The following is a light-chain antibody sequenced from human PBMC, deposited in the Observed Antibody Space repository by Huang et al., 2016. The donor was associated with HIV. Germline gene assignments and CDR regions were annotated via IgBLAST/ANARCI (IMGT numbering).Light chain of an antibody. CDR3: QHRSDRPSLT. CDR2: DVS. Sequence: EIVLTQSPATLYLSPGEMATLTCRASQSVSRYLAWYQKKPGQTPRLLIYDVSRRAPGIPARLSGSGSWPDFTLAIGSLEPEDFAIYYCQHRSDRPSLTFGQGTRLEIK. CDR1: QSVSRY. J-gene: IGKJ5*01. V-gene: IGKV3-11*01.